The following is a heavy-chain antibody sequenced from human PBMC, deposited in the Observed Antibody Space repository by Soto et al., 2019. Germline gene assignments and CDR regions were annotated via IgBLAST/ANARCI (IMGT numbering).Heavy chain of an antibody. CDR3: ARYSGYDGLLPTWFDP. D-gene: IGHD5-12*01. V-gene: IGHV1-18*01. J-gene: IGHJ5*02. CDR2: ISAYNGNT. Sequence: QVQLVQSGAEVKKPGASVKVSCKASGYTFTSYGISWVRQAPGQGLEWMGWISAYNGNTNYAQKLQGRVTMTTDTSTSTVYMELRSLRSDDTAVYYCARYSGYDGLLPTWFDPWGQGTLVTVSS. CDR1: GYTFTSYG.